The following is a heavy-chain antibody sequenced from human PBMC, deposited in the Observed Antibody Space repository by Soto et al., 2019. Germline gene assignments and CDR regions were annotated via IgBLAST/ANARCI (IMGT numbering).Heavy chain of an antibody. CDR3: AKDVARGDFWSRYYTAAFGI. D-gene: IGHD3-3*01. V-gene: IGHV3-9*01. CDR1: GFTFDDYA. Sequence: GGSLRLSCAASGFTFDDYAMHWVRQAPGKGLEWVSGISWNSGSIGYADSVKGRFTISRDNAKNSLYLQMNSLRAEDTALYYCAKDVARGDFWSRYYTAAFGIRGQGTMVTVSS. CDR2: ISWNSGSI. J-gene: IGHJ3*02.